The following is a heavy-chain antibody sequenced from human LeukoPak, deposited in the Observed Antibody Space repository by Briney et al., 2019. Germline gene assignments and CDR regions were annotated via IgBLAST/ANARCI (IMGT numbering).Heavy chain of an antibody. CDR3: ARVLGIAAPGYHYYGMDV. Sequence: PGGSLRLSCAASGFTFSSYWMHWVRQAPGKGLVWVSRINSDGRSTSYADSVKGRFTISRDNAKNTLHLQMNSLRADDAAVYYCARVLGIAAPGYHYYGMDVWGQGTTVTVSS. CDR2: INSDGRST. CDR1: GFTFSSYW. V-gene: IGHV3-74*01. J-gene: IGHJ6*02. D-gene: IGHD6-13*01.